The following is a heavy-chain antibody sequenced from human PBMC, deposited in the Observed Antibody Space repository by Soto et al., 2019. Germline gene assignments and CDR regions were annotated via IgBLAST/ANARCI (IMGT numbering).Heavy chain of an antibody. CDR2: IYYSGST. V-gene: IGHV4-39*01. J-gene: IGHJ4*02. D-gene: IGHD3-10*01. CDR3: ATLWGQD. CDR1: GGSISSSSYY. Sequence: SETRCLTCTVSGGSISSSSYYWAWIRQPPGKGLEWIGRIYYSGSTYYNPSLKSRVTISVDTSKNQFSLKLSSVTAADTAVYYCATLWGQDWGQGTLVTVSS.